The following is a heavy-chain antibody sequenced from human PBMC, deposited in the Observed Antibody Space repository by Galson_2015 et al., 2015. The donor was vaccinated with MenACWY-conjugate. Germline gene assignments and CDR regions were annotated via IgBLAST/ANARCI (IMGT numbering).Heavy chain of an antibody. V-gene: IGHV5-51*01. CDR3: ARGGRGPAASFHY. D-gene: IGHD2-2*01. CDR2: IYPGDFDT. CDR1: GYDFSDFW. Sequence: QSGAEVKKPGESLKMSCQGSGYDFSDFWIGWARQMPGKGLEWMGIIYPGDFDTRYSPSFQGQVTVSADKATSAAYLQWNNLKASDTAMYYCARGGRGPAASFHYWGQGTLVTVSS. J-gene: IGHJ4*02.